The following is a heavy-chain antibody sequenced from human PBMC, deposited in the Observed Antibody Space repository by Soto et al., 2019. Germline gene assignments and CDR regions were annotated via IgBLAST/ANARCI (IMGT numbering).Heavy chain of an antibody. CDR3: ARDQTDYGDYPICFDY. D-gene: IGHD4-17*01. Sequence: ASVKVSCKASGYTFTSYGISWVRQAPGQGLEWMGWISAYNGNTNYAQKLQGRVTMTTDTSTSTAYMELRSLRSDDTAVYYCARDQTDYGDYPICFDYWGQGTLVTVSS. J-gene: IGHJ4*02. V-gene: IGHV1-18*01. CDR1: GYTFTSYG. CDR2: ISAYNGNT.